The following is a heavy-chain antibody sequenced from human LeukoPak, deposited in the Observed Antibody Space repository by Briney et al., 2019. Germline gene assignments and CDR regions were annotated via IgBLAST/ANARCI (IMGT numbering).Heavy chain of an antibody. D-gene: IGHD1-26*01. CDR2: SGSGGSP. CDR3: AKDPGGSYFDY. J-gene: IGHJ4*02. CDR1: GFTFSSYA. V-gene: IGHV3-23*01. Sequence: GGSLRLSCAASGFTFSSYAMSWVRQAPGKGLEWVSTSGSGGSPFYADSVKGRFTISRDNSKNTLYLQMNSLRAEDTAVYYCAKDPGGSYFDYWGQGTLVTVSS.